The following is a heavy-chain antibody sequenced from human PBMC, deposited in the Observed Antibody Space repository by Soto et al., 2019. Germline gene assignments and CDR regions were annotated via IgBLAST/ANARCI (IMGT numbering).Heavy chain of an antibody. J-gene: IGHJ4*02. Sequence: EVQVVESGGGLVQPGGSLRLSCAASGFTFSTYWMHWVRQGPGKGLVWVSRINPDGSATNYADSVKGRFTISRDNAKNTLYLQMNSLGAEDTAGFYCGRGGYDSPMAPGYWGQGPMVTVSS. D-gene: IGHD3-16*01. CDR1: GFTFSTYW. CDR2: INPDGSAT. V-gene: IGHV3-74*01. CDR3: GRGGYDSPMAPGY.